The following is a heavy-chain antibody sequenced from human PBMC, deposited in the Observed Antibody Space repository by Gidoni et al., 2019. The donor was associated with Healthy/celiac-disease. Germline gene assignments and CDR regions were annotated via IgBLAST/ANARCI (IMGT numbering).Heavy chain of an antibody. Sequence: EVQLVESGGGLVQPGGSLRLSCSASGFPFSSYAMHWVRQAPGKGLEYVSAISSNGGSTYYADSVKGRFTISRDNSKNTLYLQMSSLRAEDTAVYYCVKDIRTAAGTGFDYWGQGTLVTVSS. D-gene: IGHD6-13*01. CDR3: VKDIRTAAGTGFDY. CDR2: ISSNGGST. V-gene: IGHV3-64D*06. CDR1: GFPFSSYA. J-gene: IGHJ4*02.